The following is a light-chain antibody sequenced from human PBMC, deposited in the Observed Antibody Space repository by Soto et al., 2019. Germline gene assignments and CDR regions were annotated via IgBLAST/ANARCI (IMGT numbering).Light chain of an antibody. Sequence: DIQMTQSQSSLSASVGDRVTITCRASQSISNYLNWYQQKPGKAPKVLIYAASNLQSGVPSRFSGSGSGTDFTLTISSLQPEDFATYYCQQSYSTPITFGQGTRLEIK. CDR3: QQSYSTPIT. J-gene: IGKJ5*01. CDR2: AAS. V-gene: IGKV1-39*01. CDR1: QSISNY.